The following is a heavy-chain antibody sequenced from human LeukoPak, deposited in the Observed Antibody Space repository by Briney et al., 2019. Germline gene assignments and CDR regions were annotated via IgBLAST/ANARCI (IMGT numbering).Heavy chain of an antibody. CDR3: AKGATSGFDY. V-gene: IGHV3-23*01. J-gene: IGHJ4*02. CDR2: ISGSGGST. D-gene: IGHD5-12*01. CDR1: GFTFSSYG. Sequence: GGTLRLSCAASGFTFSSYGMSWVRQAPGKGLEWGSAISGSGGSTYYADSVKGRFTISRDNSKNTLYLQMNSLRAEDTAVYYCAKGATSGFDYWGQGTLVTVSS.